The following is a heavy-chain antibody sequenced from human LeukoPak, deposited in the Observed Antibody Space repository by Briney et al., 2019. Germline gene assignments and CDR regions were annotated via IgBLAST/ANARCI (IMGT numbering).Heavy chain of an antibody. CDR1: GGSISSYY. Sequence: SETLSLTCTVSGGSISSYYWSWIRQPAGKGLEWVGRIYTSGSTNYNPSLKSRVTMSVDTSKNQFSLKLSSVTAADTAVYYCARASMVAATLSYWFDPWGQGTLVTVSS. J-gene: IGHJ5*02. CDR2: IYTSGST. CDR3: ARASMVAATLSYWFDP. V-gene: IGHV4-4*07. D-gene: IGHD2-15*01.